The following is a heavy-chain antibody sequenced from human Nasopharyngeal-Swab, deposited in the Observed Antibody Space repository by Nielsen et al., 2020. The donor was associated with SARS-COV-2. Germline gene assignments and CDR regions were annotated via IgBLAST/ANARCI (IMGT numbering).Heavy chain of an antibody. CDR1: GFTLSSYW. J-gene: IGHJ6*02. D-gene: IGHD3-3*01. Sequence: GESLKISCAASGFTLSSYWMHWVRQAPGKGLEWVAVISYDGSNKYYADSVKGRFTISRDNSKNTLYLQMNSPRAEDTAVYYCAKTRPAFGVVINYYYYYGMDVWGQGTTVTVSS. CDR3: AKTRPAFGVVINYYYYYGMDV. V-gene: IGHV3-30*18. CDR2: ISYDGSNK.